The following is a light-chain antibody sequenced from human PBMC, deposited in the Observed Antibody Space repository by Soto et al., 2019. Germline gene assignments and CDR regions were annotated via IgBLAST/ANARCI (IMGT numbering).Light chain of an antibody. V-gene: IGKV1-5*03. CDR3: QHYKSYSEA. Sequence: DIQMTQSPSTLSGSVGDRVTITCRASQTISSWLAWYQQKPGKAPKLLIYKASTWKTGVPSRFSGSGSGTEFTLTVSRLQPDDFAAYYCQHYKSYSEAFGQGTKVELK. CDR1: QTISSW. CDR2: KAS. J-gene: IGKJ1*01.